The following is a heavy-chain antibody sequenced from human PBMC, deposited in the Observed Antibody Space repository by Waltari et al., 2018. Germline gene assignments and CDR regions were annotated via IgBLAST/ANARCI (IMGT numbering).Heavy chain of an antibody. Sequence: QVQLQESGPGLVKPSETLSLPCAVSGYSISSGYYWGWIRQPPGKGLEWLGSIYHSGSTYYNPSLKSRVTIAVDTSKNQFSLKLSSVTAADTAVYYCARQGPITLLGYWGQGTLVTVSS. CDR3: ARQGPITLLGY. CDR2: IYHSGST. J-gene: IGHJ4*02. V-gene: IGHV4-38-2*01. CDR1: GYSISSGYY. D-gene: IGHD3-10*01.